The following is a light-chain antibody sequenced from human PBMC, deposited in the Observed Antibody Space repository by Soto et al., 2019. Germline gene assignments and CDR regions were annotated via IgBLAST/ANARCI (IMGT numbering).Light chain of an antibody. CDR1: QSISKW. Sequence: DIQMTQSPSTLSASVGDRVTITCRASQSISKWLAWYHQKPGKAPKLLIYDASSLNSGAPSRFSGRGSGTEFTRTISGVQPDDFAAYYCQQYDSYPWTCGQGTKVEIK. CDR2: DAS. V-gene: IGKV1-5*01. CDR3: QQYDSYPWT. J-gene: IGKJ1*01.